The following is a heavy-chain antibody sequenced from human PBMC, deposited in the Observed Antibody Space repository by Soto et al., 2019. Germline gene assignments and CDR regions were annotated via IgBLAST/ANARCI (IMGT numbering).Heavy chain of an antibody. CDR3: ARVLYYGSGSYSPYGMDV. J-gene: IGHJ6*02. CDR2: VSPPFRTS. CDR1: GVSFNNNG. D-gene: IGHD3-10*01. Sequence: QVQLVQSGAEVKKPGSSVKVSCKTSGVSFNNNGIGWVRQAPGHGLEWMGGVSPPFRTSNYARKFQGRISITADVSTGTVNMELSSLTSEETAQYYCARVLYYGSGSYSPYGMDVWGQGTTVTVSS. V-gene: IGHV1-69*01.